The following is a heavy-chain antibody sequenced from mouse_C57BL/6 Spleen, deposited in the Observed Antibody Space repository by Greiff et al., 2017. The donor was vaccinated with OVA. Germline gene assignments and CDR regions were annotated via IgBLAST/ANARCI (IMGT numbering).Heavy chain of an antibody. J-gene: IGHJ1*03. CDR3: AVLTTVVDWYFDV. CDR1: GYTFTSYW. CDR2: IHPNSGST. D-gene: IGHD1-1*01. Sequence: QVQLQQPGAELVKPGASVKLSCKASGYTFTSYWMHWVKQRPGQGLEWIGMIHPNSGSTNYNEKFKSKATLTVDKSSSTAYMQLSSLTSEDSAVYYCAVLTTVVDWYFDVWGTGTTVTVSS. V-gene: IGHV1-64*01.